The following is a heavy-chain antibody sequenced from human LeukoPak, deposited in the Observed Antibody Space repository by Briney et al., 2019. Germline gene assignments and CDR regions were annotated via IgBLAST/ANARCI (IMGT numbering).Heavy chain of an antibody. D-gene: IGHD6-13*01. Sequence: GGSLRLSCAASGFIFSSYWMSWVRQPPAKGLEGVANIKQDGSEKYYVDSVKGRFTISRDNAKNSLYLQMNSLRGEATAGNYCERVVTRSSWYPGAYWGRGTLVTASS. CDR1: GFIFSSYW. CDR2: IKQDGSEK. CDR3: ERVVTRSSWYPGAY. V-gene: IGHV3-7*01. J-gene: IGHJ4*02.